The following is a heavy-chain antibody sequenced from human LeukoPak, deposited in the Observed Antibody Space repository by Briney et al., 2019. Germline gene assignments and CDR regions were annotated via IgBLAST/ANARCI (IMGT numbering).Heavy chain of an antibody. CDR1: GFTFSTYA. D-gene: IGHD5-12*01. CDR2: MSHDGRNE. J-gene: IGHJ4*02. V-gene: IGHV3-30*04. CDR3: ATALGANIVATILLDY. Sequence: GGSLRLSCADSGFTFSTYAMHWVRQAPGKGLEWVAVMSHDGRNEYYADSVKGRFTISRDNAKNSLYLQMNSLRDEDTAVYYCATALGANIVATILLDYWGQGTLVTVSS.